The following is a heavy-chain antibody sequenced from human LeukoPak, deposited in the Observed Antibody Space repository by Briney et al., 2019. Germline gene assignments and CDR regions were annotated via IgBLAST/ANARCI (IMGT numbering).Heavy chain of an antibody. J-gene: IGHJ5*02. V-gene: IGHV4-39*01. CDR1: GGSISSSSHY. Sequence: SETLSLTCTVSGGSISSSSHYWGWIRQPPGKGLEWIGSIYDSGSTYYNPPLKSRVTISVDTSKNQFSLKLTSMTAADTAVYYCARHAWGSSWYYWFDPWGQGTLVTVSS. CDR3: ARHAWGSSWYYWFDP. CDR2: IYDSGST. D-gene: IGHD6-13*01.